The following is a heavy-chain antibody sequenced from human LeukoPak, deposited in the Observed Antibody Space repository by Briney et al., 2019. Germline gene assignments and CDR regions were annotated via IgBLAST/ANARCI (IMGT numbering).Heavy chain of an antibody. V-gene: IGHV4-30-2*01. D-gene: IGHD5-24*01. CDR1: GGSISSGGYS. J-gene: IGHJ4*02. Sequence: SETLSLTCAVSGGSISSGGYSWSWIRQPPGKGLEWIGYFYHSGSTYYNPSLKSRVTISVDRSKNQFSLKLSSVTAADTAVYYCARGRDGYNYNEYYFDYWGQGTLVTVSS. CDR2: FYHSGST. CDR3: ARGRDGYNYNEYYFDY.